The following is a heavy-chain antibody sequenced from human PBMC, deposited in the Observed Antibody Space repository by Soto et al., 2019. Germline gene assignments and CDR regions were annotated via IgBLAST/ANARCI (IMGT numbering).Heavy chain of an antibody. Sequence: QVQLQESGPGLVKPSETLSLTCTVSGGSVSSGSYYWSWIRQPPGKGLEWIGYIYYSGSTNYNPSLKSRVTISVDTSKNQFSLKLSSVTAADTAVYYCARSRFDGSGQTNWFDPWGQGTLVTVSS. CDR2: IYYSGST. CDR1: GGSVSSGSYY. D-gene: IGHD3-10*01. CDR3: ARSRFDGSGQTNWFDP. J-gene: IGHJ5*02. V-gene: IGHV4-61*01.